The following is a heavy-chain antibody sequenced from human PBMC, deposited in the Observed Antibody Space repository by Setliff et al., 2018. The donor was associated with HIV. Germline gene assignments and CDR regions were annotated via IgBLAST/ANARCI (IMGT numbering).Heavy chain of an antibody. Sequence: GGSLRLSCAASGFTFWSHSMLWVRQAPGKGLQWVAYISRGGDSIFYEDSVRGRFTISRDNARNSLYLQMNSLSADDTAVYYCVRGSGYYYFDNWGQGALVTVSS. J-gene: IGHJ4*02. V-gene: IGHV3-48*01. CDR2: ISRGGDSI. CDR3: VRGSGYYYFDN. CDR1: GFTFWSHS. D-gene: IGHD3-22*01.